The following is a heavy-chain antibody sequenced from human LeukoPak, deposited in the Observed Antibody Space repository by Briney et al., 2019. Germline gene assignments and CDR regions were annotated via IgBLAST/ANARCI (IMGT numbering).Heavy chain of an antibody. J-gene: IGHJ3*02. Sequence: ASVKVSCKASGYNFNGYGIGWVRRAPRQGLEWMGWITAGNGNTNYAQKVRGRVTMTTDTSTSTAYMELRSLRSDDTAVYFCARDLARGYSYGYNAFDIWGQGTMVTVSS. CDR2: ITAGNGNT. CDR3: ARDLARGYSYGYNAFDI. CDR1: GYNFNGYG. V-gene: IGHV1-18*01. D-gene: IGHD5-18*01.